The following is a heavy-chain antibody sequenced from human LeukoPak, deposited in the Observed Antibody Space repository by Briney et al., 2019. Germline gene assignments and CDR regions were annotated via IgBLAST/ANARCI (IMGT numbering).Heavy chain of an antibody. D-gene: IGHD3-10*01. CDR3: ARDQLWFGELLNAFDI. Sequence: GASVKVSCKASGGTFSSYAISWVRQAPGQGLEWMGWIIPIFGTANYAQKFQGRVTITAHESTSTAYMELSSLRSEDTAVYYCARDQLWFGELLNAFDIWGQGTMVTVSS. CDR2: IIPIFGTA. J-gene: IGHJ3*02. V-gene: IGHV1-69*13. CDR1: GGTFSSYA.